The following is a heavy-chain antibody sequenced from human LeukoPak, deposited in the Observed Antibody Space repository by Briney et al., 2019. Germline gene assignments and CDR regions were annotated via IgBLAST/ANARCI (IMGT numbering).Heavy chain of an antibody. CDR3: ARDYYGSGSYLATHYYYYYGMDV. J-gene: IGHJ6*02. D-gene: IGHD3-10*01. CDR1: GFTFSSYW. Sequence: GGSLRLSCAASGFTFSSYWMSWVRQAPGKGLEWVANIKQDGSEKYYVDSVKGRFTISRDNAKNSLHLQMNSLRAEDTAVYYCARDYYGSGSYLATHYYYYYGMDVWGQGTTVTVSS. V-gene: IGHV3-7*04. CDR2: IKQDGSEK.